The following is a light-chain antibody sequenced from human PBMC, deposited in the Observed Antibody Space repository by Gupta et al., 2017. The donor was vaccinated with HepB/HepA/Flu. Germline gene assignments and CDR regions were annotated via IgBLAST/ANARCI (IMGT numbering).Light chain of an antibody. CDR1: SGSIASNY. V-gene: IGLV6-57*02. CDR3: QSYDSSNVV. CDR2: EDN. J-gene: IGLJ2*01. Sequence: FMLTQPPSVSVSPGQTVTITCTGSSGSIASNYVQWYQQRPGSAPTTVIYEDNQRPSGVPVRFSGSIDSSSNSASLTISGLKTEDEAGYYCQSYDSSNVVFGGGTKLTVL.